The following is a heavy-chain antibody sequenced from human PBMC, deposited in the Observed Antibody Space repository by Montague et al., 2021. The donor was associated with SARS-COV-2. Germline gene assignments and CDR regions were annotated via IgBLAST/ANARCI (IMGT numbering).Heavy chain of an antibody. J-gene: IGHJ3*02. Sequence: SLRLSCAASGFTFSSYSMHWVRQAPGKGLEWVAVISYDGSNKYYXDSVKGRFTISRDNSKNTLYLQMNSPRAEDTAVYYCARAGGYRDAFDIWGQGTTVTVSS. V-gene: IGHV3-30-3*01. CDR3: ARAGGYRDAFDI. CDR2: ISYDGSNK. CDR1: GFTFSSYS. D-gene: IGHD3-22*01.